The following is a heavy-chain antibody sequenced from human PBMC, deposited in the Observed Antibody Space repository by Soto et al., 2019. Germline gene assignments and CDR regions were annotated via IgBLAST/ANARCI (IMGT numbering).Heavy chain of an antibody. CDR1: GFTFSSYG. Sequence: QVQLVESGGGVVQPGRSLRLSCAASGFTFSSYGMHWVRQAPGKGLEWVAAIWYDGSNKYYADSVKGRFTISRDNSKNTLYLQMNSLRAEDTAVYYCARDHGIWFGELLYAFDIWGQGTMVTVSS. CDR3: ARDHGIWFGELLYAFDI. V-gene: IGHV3-33*01. J-gene: IGHJ3*02. CDR2: IWYDGSNK. D-gene: IGHD3-10*01.